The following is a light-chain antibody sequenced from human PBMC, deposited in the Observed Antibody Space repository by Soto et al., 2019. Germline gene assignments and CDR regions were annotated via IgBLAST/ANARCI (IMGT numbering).Light chain of an antibody. CDR3: KQLNSYPRA. V-gene: IGKV1-9*01. CDR2: AAY. Sequence: IPFAQSPSSPSSSLGDRVTIPCPASQGISSYLAWYQQKPGKAPKLLIYAAYTLQSGVQSRFSGSGSGTDFTLTISSLQPEDFATYYCKQLNSYPRAFGQGTRLEIK. J-gene: IGKJ5*01. CDR1: QGISSY.